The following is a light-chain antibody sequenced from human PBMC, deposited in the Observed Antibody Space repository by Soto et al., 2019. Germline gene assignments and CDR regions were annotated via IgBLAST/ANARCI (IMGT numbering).Light chain of an antibody. J-gene: IGKJ1*01. Sequence: EIVLTRSPGTLSLSPGERATLSCRASQSVSSSFLAWYQQKPGQAPRLLISGASTRATGIPDRFSGSGSGTDFALSISRLEPEDFAVYYCHHYGTAWTFGQGTKVEV. CDR1: QSVSSSF. CDR2: GAS. V-gene: IGKV3-20*01. CDR3: HHYGTAWT.